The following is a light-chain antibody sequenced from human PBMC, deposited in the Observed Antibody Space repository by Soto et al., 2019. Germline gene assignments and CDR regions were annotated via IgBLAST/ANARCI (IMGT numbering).Light chain of an antibody. V-gene: IGLV1-47*01. CDR2: RNN. J-gene: IGLJ1*01. CDR1: NSNIGSYY. CDR3: AAWDDSLSGSYV. Sequence: QSVLTQPPSASGTPGQRVTISCSGNNSNIGSYYVYWYQQLPGTAPKLLIYRNNQRPSGVPDRFSGSKSGTSASLAISGLRSEDEADYYCAAWDDSLSGSYVFGTGTKVTVL.